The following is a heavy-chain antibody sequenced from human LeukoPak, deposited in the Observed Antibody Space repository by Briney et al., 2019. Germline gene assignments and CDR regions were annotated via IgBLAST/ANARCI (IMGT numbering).Heavy chain of an antibody. D-gene: IGHD6-19*01. V-gene: IGHV4-39*01. CDR2: IYYSGST. CDR1: GGSISSGSYY. CDR3: WRPGSDSGWDRSRFDY. J-gene: IGHJ4*02. Sequence: SETLSLTCTVSGGSISSGSYYWCRIRQPPGKGLEWIGSIYYSGSTYYSPSLKRRVTMSVDTSKNQFSLKLRYVTAADTAVYYWWRPGSDSGWDRSRFDYWGQGTLVTVSS.